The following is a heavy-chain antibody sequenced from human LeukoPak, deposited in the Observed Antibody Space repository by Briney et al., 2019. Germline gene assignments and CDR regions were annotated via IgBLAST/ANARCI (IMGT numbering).Heavy chain of an antibody. J-gene: IGHJ3*02. CDR1: GGSFSAYY. CDR3: AKSNGYGLVDI. D-gene: IGHD3-10*01. Sequence: KSSETLSLTCGVYGGSFSAYYWSWIRQSPGKGLEWIGEINHGGSTHYNPSLKSRVTISVDTSKNKFSLRLTSMTAADTAVYYCAKSNGYGLVDIWGQGTMVTVSS. V-gene: IGHV4-34*01. CDR2: INHGGST.